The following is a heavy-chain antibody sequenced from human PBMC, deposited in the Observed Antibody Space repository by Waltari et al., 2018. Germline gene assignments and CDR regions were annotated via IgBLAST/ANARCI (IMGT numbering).Heavy chain of an antibody. CDR2: VWYDGSNK. J-gene: IGHJ4*02. CDR3: ARGAGIVVVPAAMRGFDY. D-gene: IGHD2-2*01. CDR1: GFTFSSYG. V-gene: IGHV3-33*01. Sequence: QVQLVESGGGVVQPGRSLRLSCAASGFTFSSYGMHWVRQAPGKGLGWVACVWYDGSNKYYADAVKGRFTISRDNSKNTLYLQMNSLRAEDTAGYYCARGAGIVVVPAAMRGFDYWGQGTLVTVSS.